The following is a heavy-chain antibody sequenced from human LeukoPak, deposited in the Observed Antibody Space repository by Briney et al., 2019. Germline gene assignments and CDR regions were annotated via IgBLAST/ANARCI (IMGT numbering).Heavy chain of an antibody. CDR3: ARVGTIYYYGMDV. V-gene: IGHV3-48*03. J-gene: IGHJ6*02. Sequence: PGGSLRLSCAASGFTFSSYEMNWVRQAPGKGLEWVSYISSSGSTIYYADSVKGRFTISRDNAKNSLYLQMNSLRVEDTAVYYCARVGTIYYYGMDVWGQGTTVTVSS. CDR1: GFTFSSYE. CDR2: ISSSGSTI.